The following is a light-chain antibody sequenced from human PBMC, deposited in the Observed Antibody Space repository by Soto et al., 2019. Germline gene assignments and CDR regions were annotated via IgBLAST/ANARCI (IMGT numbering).Light chain of an antibody. Sequence: QSVLTQPASVSGSPGQLITIPCTGTSSDVGGYNYVYWYQQLPGKAPKLMISDISNRPSGVSNRFSGSRSGNTASLAITGLQAEDGADYYCQSYDRSLSGSRVFGTGTKVTVL. V-gene: IGLV2-14*01. J-gene: IGLJ1*01. CDR1: SSDVGGYNY. CDR2: DIS. CDR3: QSYDRSLSGSRV.